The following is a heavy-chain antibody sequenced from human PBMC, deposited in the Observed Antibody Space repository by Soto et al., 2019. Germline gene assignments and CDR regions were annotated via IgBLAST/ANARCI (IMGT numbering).Heavy chain of an antibody. CDR2: IYYSGST. CDR3: ARTEGVQYYFDY. D-gene: IGHD3-16*01. CDR1: GGSISSYY. Sequence: QVQLQESGPGLVKPSETLSLTCTVSGGSISSYYWSWIRQPPGKGLEWIGYIYYSGSTNYNPSLKSRLTISVDTSKNQFSLKLSSVTAADTAVYYCARTEGVQYYFDYWGQGTLVTVSS. V-gene: IGHV4-59*01. J-gene: IGHJ4*02.